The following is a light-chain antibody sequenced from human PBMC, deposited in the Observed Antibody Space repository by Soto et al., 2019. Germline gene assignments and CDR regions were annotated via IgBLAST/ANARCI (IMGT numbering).Light chain of an antibody. V-gene: IGKV1-5*01. CDR2: DVS. CDR1: QTVERW. J-gene: IGKJ1*01. Sequence: DIQMTQSPSTLPASVGDRDTISCRASQTVERWLAWYQQKPGKAPKLLISDVSSLERGVPSRFSGSGSATEFTLTISGLQSDDFATYYCQQYKDYVWTFGQGTKV. CDR3: QQYKDYVWT.